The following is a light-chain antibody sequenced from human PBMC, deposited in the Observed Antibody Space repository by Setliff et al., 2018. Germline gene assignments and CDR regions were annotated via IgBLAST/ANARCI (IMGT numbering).Light chain of an antibody. J-gene: IGLJ1*01. CDR2: DVD. CDR1: SSDIGDYNY. V-gene: IGLV2-8*01. Sequence: QSVLSQPPSASGSPGQSVTISCTGTSSDIGDYNYVSWYQHHPGKAPKLLIYDVDKRPSGVPDRFSGSKSGNTASLTVSGLQADDKADYYCGAYAGSSKKIFGTGTKVTVL. CDR3: GAYAGSSKKI.